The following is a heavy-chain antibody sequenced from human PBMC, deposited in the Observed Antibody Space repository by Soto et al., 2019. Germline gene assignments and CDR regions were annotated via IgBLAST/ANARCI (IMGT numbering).Heavy chain of an antibody. V-gene: IGHV3-9*01. Sequence: EVQLVESGGDLVQPGRSLRLSCAASGFTFDDYAMHWVRLVPGKGLEWVSGISWDSDKVGYADSVKGRFTIPRDNAKNFLYLQMNSLRAEDTALYYCAKDLARSGYDYRGDAFDIWGQGTMVTVSS. J-gene: IGHJ3*02. CDR1: GFTFDDYA. CDR3: AKDLARSGYDYRGDAFDI. CDR2: ISWDSDKV. D-gene: IGHD5-12*01.